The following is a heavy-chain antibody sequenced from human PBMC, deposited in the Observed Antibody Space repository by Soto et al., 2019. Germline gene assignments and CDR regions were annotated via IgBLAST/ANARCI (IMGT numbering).Heavy chain of an antibody. V-gene: IGHV1-69*01. CDR2: IIPLFGTP. CDR3: ARDRDDYGSGNYYNRIDF. J-gene: IGHJ4*02. CDR1: GGIFSTYA. D-gene: IGHD3-10*01. Sequence: QVQLVQSGAEVKKPGSSVKVSCKASGGIFSTYAISWLRQAPGQGLEWMGDIIPLFGTPNYAHRFQGRVTITADESTSTAYMELSRLRSEDTAVYYCARDRDDYGSGNYYNRIDFWGQGTLVTVSS.